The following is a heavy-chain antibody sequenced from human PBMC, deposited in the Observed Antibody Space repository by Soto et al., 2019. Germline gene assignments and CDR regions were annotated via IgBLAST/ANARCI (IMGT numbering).Heavy chain of an antibody. V-gene: IGHV1-69*01. Sequence: QVQLVQSGAEVKKPGSSVKVSCKASGGTFSSYAISWVRQAPGQGLEWMGGIIPIFGTANYAQKFQGRVTITADESTSTAYMELSSLSSEDTAVYYCARELGDYGANYCGMDVWGQGTTVTVSS. CDR3: ARELGDYGANYCGMDV. CDR1: GGTFSSYA. CDR2: IIPIFGTA. D-gene: IGHD4-17*01. J-gene: IGHJ6*02.